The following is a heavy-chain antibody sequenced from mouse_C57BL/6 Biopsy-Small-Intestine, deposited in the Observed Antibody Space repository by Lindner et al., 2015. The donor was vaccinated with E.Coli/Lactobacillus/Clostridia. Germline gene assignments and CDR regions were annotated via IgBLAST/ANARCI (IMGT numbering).Heavy chain of an antibody. CDR2: IIPIFGTA. D-gene: IGHD1-1*02. CDR1: GGTFTTSA. CDR3: VGGWATSYFDY. Sequence: SVKVSCKASGGTFTTSAISWVRQAPGQGLEWMGGIIPIFGTANYAQKFQGRVTITADEFTRTAYMELSSLRSEDTAVYYCVGGWATSYFDYWGQGTLVTVSS. V-gene: IGHV1-81*01. J-gene: IGHJ2*01.